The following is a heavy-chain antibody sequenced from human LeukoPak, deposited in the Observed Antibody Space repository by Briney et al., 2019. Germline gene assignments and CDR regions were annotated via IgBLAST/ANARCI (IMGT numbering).Heavy chain of an antibody. Sequence: GRSLRLSCAASGFTFDDYAMHWVRQAPGKGLEWVSGISWNSGSIGYADSVKGRFTISRDTTKNSLYLQMNSLRAEDTAVYYCARERTPKPYYGSGTYDRYFDHWGQGTLVTVSS. CDR2: ISWNSGSI. J-gene: IGHJ4*02. V-gene: IGHV3-9*01. CDR1: GFTFDDYA. CDR3: ARERTPKPYYGSGTYDRYFDH. D-gene: IGHD3-10*01.